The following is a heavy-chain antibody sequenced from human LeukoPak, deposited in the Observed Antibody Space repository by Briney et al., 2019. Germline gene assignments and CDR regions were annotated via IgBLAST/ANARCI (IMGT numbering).Heavy chain of an antibody. J-gene: IGHJ4*02. CDR1: GFSFTDYP. Sequence: GGSLRLSCATSGFSFTDYPMNWVRQAPGKGLEWVSNIRTGAEGANYAYYADSVKGRFTISRDNSKNTLYLQMNSLRAEDTAIYYCAKVKYIVVVPAAIAFWGQGTLVTVSS. V-gene: IGHV3-23*01. CDR2: IRTGAEGA. D-gene: IGHD2-2*02. CDR3: AKVKYIVVVPAAIAF.